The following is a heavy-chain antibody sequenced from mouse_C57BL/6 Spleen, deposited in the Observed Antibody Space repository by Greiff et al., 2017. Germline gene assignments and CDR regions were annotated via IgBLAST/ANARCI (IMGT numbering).Heavy chain of an antibody. CDR3: ALYYDNPWFAY. V-gene: IGHV1-7*01. CDR2: INPSSGYT. D-gene: IGHD2-1*01. CDR1: GYTFTSYW. J-gene: IGHJ3*01. Sequence: VQLQQSGAELAKPGASVKLSCTASGYTFTSYWMHWVQQRPGQGLEWIGYINPSSGYTKYTPKFKDKATLTADESSSTAYMQLSSLTYEDSAVYYYALYYDNPWFAYWGQGTLVTVSA.